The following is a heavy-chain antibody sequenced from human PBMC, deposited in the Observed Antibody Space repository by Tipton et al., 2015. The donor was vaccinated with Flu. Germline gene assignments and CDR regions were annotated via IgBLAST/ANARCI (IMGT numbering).Heavy chain of an antibody. CDR1: GFTFSSYW. CDR3: VRAIGASGSY. Sequence: SLRLSCAASGFTFSSYWMHWVRQAPGKGLEWVANIKQDGSQIYYVDSVKGRFTISRDNAQNSLYLQMNSLRVEDTALYYCVRAIGASGSYWGQGTLVTVSS. D-gene: IGHD3-10*01. V-gene: IGHV3-7*01. CDR2: IKQDGSQI. J-gene: IGHJ4*02.